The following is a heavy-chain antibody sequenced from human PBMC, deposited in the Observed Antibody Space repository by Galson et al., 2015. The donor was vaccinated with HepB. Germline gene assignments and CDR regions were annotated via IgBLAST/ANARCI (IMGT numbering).Heavy chain of an antibody. CDR3: TRVNGGWYEYYYYGMDV. Sequence: SLRLSCAASGFTFINYGMHWVRQAPGKGLEWVAVIWYDGSNKDYADFVKGRFTISRDNSKNTLYLQMNSLRVEDTAVYYCTRVNGGWYEYYYYGMDVWGQGTTVTVS. CDR1: GFTFINYG. V-gene: IGHV3-33*01. J-gene: IGHJ6*02. D-gene: IGHD6-19*01. CDR2: IWYDGSNK.